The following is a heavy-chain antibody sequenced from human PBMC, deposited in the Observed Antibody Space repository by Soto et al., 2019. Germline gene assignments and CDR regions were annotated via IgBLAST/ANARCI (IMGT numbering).Heavy chain of an antibody. CDR2: ISGSGGST. D-gene: IGHD2-21*02. V-gene: IGHV3-23*01. CDR1: GLTFSSYA. Sequence: GGSLRLSCAASGLTFSSYAMSWVRQAPGKGLEWVSAISGSGGSTYYADSVKGRFTISRDNSKNTLYLQMNSLRAEDTAVYYCAKASRAYCGGDCPGYWGQGTLVTVSS. J-gene: IGHJ4*02. CDR3: AKASRAYCGGDCPGY.